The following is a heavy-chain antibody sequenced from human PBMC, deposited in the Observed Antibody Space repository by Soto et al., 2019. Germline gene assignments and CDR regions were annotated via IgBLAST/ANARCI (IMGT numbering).Heavy chain of an antibody. Sequence: SETLSLTCTVPGGSISGYYWIWMRQPPGKGLEWIGYIYNSGSTNYNPALKSRVTMSVDTSKNQFSLKLSSVTAADTAIYYCAKGINYYDSSGDSWFDPWGQGTLVTVSS. CDR2: IYNSGST. J-gene: IGHJ5*02. D-gene: IGHD3-22*01. CDR3: AKGINYYDSSGDSWFDP. V-gene: IGHV4-59*12. CDR1: GGSISGYY.